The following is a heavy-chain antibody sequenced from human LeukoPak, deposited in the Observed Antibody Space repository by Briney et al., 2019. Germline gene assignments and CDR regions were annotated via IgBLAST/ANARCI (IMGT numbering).Heavy chain of an antibody. CDR1: GFTFSNYW. Sequence: GGSLRLSCAASGFTFSNYWMSWVRQAPGKGLEWLANINQDGSEIYYVDSVKGRFTISRDNGKNSLYIQLNSLRADDTAVYYCARDQGSMIVVRTTKWFFDLWGRGTLVTVSS. V-gene: IGHV3-7*03. CDR3: ARDQGSMIVVRTTKWFFDL. J-gene: IGHJ2*01. CDR2: INQDGSEI. D-gene: IGHD3-22*01.